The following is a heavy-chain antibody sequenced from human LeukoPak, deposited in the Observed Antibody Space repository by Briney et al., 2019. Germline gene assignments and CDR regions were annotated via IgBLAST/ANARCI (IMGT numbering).Heavy chain of an antibody. Sequence: SETLSLTCTVSGGYINNYYWSWIRQSPGKGLVWIGYIYHTGSTNYNPSLKSRVTISVDTSKNQFSVKLRSVTAADTAVYYCARGDSSSLPFDYWGQGTLVTVSS. D-gene: IGHD6-6*01. CDR3: ARGDSSSLPFDY. J-gene: IGHJ4*02. CDR2: IYHTGST. CDR1: GGYINNYY. V-gene: IGHV4-59*01.